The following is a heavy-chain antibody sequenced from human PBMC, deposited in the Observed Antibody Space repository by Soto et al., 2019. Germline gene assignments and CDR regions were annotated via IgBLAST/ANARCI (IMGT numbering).Heavy chain of an antibody. CDR1: GYSFTNYG. V-gene: IGHV1-18*01. J-gene: IGHJ4*02. CDR2: ISGYNGNT. Sequence: QVQLVQSGVEVKKPGASVKVSCKASGYSFTNYGITWVRQAPGQGLEWLGWISGYNGNTNYAQKFQGRVTMTTDTXTSTAYMDLRSLRYDDTDVYYCARGGRFAVADTDYWGQGTLLTVSS. CDR3: ARGGRFAVADTDY. D-gene: IGHD3-3*01.